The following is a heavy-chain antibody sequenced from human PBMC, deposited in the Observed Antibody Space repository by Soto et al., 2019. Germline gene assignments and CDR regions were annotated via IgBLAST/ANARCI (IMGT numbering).Heavy chain of an antibody. D-gene: IGHD3-22*01. CDR2: VSYDGSNK. CDR3: AKETITMIVVVSRIFPN. J-gene: IGHJ4*02. V-gene: IGHV3-30*18. Sequence: QVQLVESGGGGVQPGRSLRLSCAASGFTFNSYGMHWVRHAPGKGLEWVAVVSYDGSNKYYADSVKGPFTISRDNSKNTLYMQMNSVSDEDTAVYYCAKETITMIVVVSRIFPNWGQGTLVTVSS. CDR1: GFTFNSYG.